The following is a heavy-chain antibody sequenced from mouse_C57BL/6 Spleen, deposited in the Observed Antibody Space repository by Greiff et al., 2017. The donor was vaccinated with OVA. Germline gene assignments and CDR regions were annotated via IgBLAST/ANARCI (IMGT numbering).Heavy chain of an antibody. CDR3: TSQSGGGSYWDFDV. CDR2: IDPETGGT. Sequence: VQLQQSGAELVRPGASVTLSCKASGYTFTDYEMHWVKQTPVHGLEWIGAIDPETGGTAYNQKFKGKAILTADKSSSTAYMELRSLTSEDSAVYYWTSQSGGGSYWDFDVWAQGPRSPSPQ. CDR1: GYTFTDYE. D-gene: IGHD1-1*02. J-gene: IGHJ1*03. V-gene: IGHV1-15*01.